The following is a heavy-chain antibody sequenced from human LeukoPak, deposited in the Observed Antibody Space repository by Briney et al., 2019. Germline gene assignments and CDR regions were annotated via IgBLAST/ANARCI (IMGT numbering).Heavy chain of an antibody. CDR2: IYYSGST. D-gene: IGHD5-18*01. CDR1: GGSISSYY. CDR3: ARGGGSGYSYG. J-gene: IGHJ4*02. V-gene: IGHV4-59*01. Sequence: PSETLSLTCTVSGGSISSYYWSWIRQPPGKGLEWIGYIYYSGSTNYNPSLKSRVTISVDTSKNQFSLKLSSVTAADTAVYYCARGGGSGYSYGWGQGTLVTVSS.